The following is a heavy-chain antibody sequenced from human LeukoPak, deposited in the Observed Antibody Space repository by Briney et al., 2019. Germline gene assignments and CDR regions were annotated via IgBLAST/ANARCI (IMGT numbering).Heavy chain of an antibody. V-gene: IGHV1-69*13. D-gene: IGHD3-10*01. J-gene: IGHJ3*02. CDR3: ARDRGVAVSQTQTQEAFDI. Sequence: ASVKVSCKASGGTFSSYAISWVRQAPGQGLEWMGGIIPTFGTANYAQKFQGRVTVTADESTSTAYMELSSLRSEDTAVYYCARDRGVAVSQTQTQEAFDIWGQGTMVTVSS. CDR1: GGTFSSYA. CDR2: IIPTFGTA.